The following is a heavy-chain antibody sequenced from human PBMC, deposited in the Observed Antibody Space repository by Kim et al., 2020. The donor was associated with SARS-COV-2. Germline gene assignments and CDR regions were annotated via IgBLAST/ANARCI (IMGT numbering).Heavy chain of an antibody. D-gene: IGHD5-18*01. V-gene: IGHV4-4*07. Sequence: TPTLKRRVTMSVDTSKNQFSLKLSSVTAAAAAVYYCARDGRRYSYGTLYPWGQGTLVTVSS. J-gene: IGHJ5*02. CDR3: ARDGRRYSYGTLYP.